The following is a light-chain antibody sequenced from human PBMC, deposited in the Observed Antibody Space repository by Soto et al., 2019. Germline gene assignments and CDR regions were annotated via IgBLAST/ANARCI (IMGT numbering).Light chain of an antibody. V-gene: IGLV2-14*01. Sequence: QSALTQPASVSGSPGQSITISCTGTSSDVGGYNYVSWYQQHPGKAPKLMIYDVSNRPSGVSNRFSGSKSGNSASLTISGVQAEDEADYYCSSDTSSRTLVFGGGTQLTVL. CDR3: SSDTSSRTLV. CDR1: SSDVGGYNY. J-gene: IGLJ2*01. CDR2: DVS.